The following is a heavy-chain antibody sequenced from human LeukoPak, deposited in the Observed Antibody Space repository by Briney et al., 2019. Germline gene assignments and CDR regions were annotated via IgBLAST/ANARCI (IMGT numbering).Heavy chain of an antibody. Sequence: GGSLRLSCAASGFTFSSYSMNWVRQAPGKGLEWVSHISSTSTTIYYADSVKGRFTISRDNAKNSLYLQMNSLRGEDTAVYYCARPYYDSSGAAFDIWGQGTLVTVSS. CDR3: ARPYYDSSGAAFDI. CDR2: ISSTSTTI. CDR1: GFTFSSYS. J-gene: IGHJ3*02. V-gene: IGHV3-48*04. D-gene: IGHD3-22*01.